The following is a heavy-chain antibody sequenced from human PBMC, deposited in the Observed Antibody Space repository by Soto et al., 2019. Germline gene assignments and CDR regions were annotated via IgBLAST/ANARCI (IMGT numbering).Heavy chain of an antibody. J-gene: IGHJ6*02. CDR3: ARDGSYGSGSYFSRHYYYYGMDV. CDR1: GFTFSSYW. D-gene: IGHD3-10*01. V-gene: IGHV3-7*01. Sequence: GGSLRLSCAASGFTFSSYWMSWVRQAPGKWLEWVANIKQDGSEKYYVDSVKGRFTISRDNAKNSLYLQMNSLRAEDTAVYYCARDGSYGSGSYFSRHYYYYGMDVWGQGXTVTVYS. CDR2: IKQDGSEK.